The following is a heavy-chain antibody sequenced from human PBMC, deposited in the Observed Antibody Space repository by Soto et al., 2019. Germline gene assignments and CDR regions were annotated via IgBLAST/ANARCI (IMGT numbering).Heavy chain of an antibody. CDR1: GFTFSTYG. Sequence: EVQLLESGGGLVQPGGSLRLSCAASGFTFSTYGMSWVRQAPGKGLEWVSIISGSGGSTYYADTVKGRFTISRENSKNTLYLQMNSLRAEDTAVYYCAKDPATIAVAGTFDYWGQGTLVIVSS. CDR2: ISGSGGST. CDR3: AKDPATIAVAGTFDY. J-gene: IGHJ4*02. D-gene: IGHD6-19*01. V-gene: IGHV3-23*01.